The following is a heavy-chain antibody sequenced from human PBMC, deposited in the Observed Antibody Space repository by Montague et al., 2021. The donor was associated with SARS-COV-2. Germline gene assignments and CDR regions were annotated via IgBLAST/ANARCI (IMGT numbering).Heavy chain of an antibody. Sequence: SETLSLTCTVSGGSITSSAYYWSWIRQSPGKGLEWIGTIYYSGNTYSNPSLNSRVTISMDTSKSQVSLKINSVTAADTAVYFCASLGSPAYCGGDCYLRDDGMDVGGQGTRVTVSS. D-gene: IGHD2-21*02. J-gene: IGHJ6*02. V-gene: IGHV4-39*01. CDR1: GGSITSSAYY. CDR3: ASLGSPAYCGGDCYLRDDGMDV. CDR2: IYYSGNT.